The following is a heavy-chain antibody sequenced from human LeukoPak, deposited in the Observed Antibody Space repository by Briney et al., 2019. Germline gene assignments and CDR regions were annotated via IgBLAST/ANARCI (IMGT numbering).Heavy chain of an antibody. CDR2: ISAYNGNT. Sequence: GASVKVSCKASGYTFSSYGISWVRQAPGQGLEWMGWISAYNGNTNYAQKLQGRATMTTDTSTSTAYMELRSLRSDDTAVYYCARDVKSYYYDSSGYRWGYWGQGTLVTVSS. D-gene: IGHD3-22*01. V-gene: IGHV1-18*01. CDR1: GYTFSSYG. CDR3: ARDVKSYYYDSSGYRWGY. J-gene: IGHJ4*02.